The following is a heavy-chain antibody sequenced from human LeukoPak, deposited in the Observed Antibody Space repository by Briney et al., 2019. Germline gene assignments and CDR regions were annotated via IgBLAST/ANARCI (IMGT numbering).Heavy chain of an antibody. CDR3: AKVRYYYDSSGYDY. CDR2: ISGSGGST. J-gene: IGHJ4*02. D-gene: IGHD3-22*01. CDR1: GFTFSSHA. V-gene: IGHV3-23*01. Sequence: GGSLRLSCAASGFTFSSHAMRWVRQAPGKGLEWVSAISGSGGSTHYADSVKGRFTISRDNPKSTLYLQMNSLRAEDTAVYFCAKVRYYYDSSGYDYWDQGTLVTVSS.